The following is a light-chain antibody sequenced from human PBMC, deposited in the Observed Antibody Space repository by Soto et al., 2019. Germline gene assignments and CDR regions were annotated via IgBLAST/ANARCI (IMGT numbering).Light chain of an antibody. V-gene: IGKV3-11*01. CDR1: QSVSTS. Sequence: IVLTPSPATLSLSPGERAALSCRASQSVSTSLAWYQHKPGQAPRLIIYDASKRAPGIPARFSGSGSGTDFTLTISSPEPEDFAVYYCQVRDVWPTFGQGTKVDIK. J-gene: IGKJ1*01. CDR2: DAS. CDR3: QVRDVWPT.